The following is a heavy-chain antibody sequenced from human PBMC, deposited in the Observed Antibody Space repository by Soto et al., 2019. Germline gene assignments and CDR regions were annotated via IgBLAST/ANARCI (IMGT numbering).Heavy chain of an antibody. D-gene: IGHD6-19*01. Sequence: PGESLKISCKGSGYSFTSYWIAWVRQMPGEGLEWMGIIYPGDSDTRYNPSFQGQVTISADKSISTAYLQWSSLKASDTAMYYCASQAVSEWYYFDYWGQGTLVTVSS. CDR1: GYSFTSYW. CDR2: IYPGDSDT. J-gene: IGHJ4*02. CDR3: ASQAVSEWYYFDY. V-gene: IGHV5-51*01.